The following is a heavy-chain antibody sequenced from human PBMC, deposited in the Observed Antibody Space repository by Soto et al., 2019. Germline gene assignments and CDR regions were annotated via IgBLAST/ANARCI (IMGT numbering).Heavy chain of an antibody. CDR3: ARGIAAAAPKGIYNWFDP. D-gene: IGHD6-13*01. CDR1: SGSISSSNW. V-gene: IGHV4-4*02. CDR2: IYHSGST. J-gene: IGHJ5*02. Sequence: SETLSLTCAVSSGSISSSNWWSWVRQPPGQGLEWIGEIYHSGSTNYNPSLKSRVTISVDKSKNQFSLKLSSVTAADTAVYYCARGIAAAAPKGIYNWFDPWGQGTLVTVSS.